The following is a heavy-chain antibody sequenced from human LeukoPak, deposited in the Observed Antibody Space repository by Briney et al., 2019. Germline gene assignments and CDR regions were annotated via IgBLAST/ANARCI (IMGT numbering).Heavy chain of an antibody. CDR3: ARDVMKSGWYVDDF. J-gene: IGHJ4*02. CDR1: GYTFTSYG. V-gene: IGHV1-18*01. Sequence: AASVKVSCKASGYTFTSYGISWVRQAPGQGLEWMGWISAYNGNTNYAQKLQGRVTMTTDTSTSTAYMELRSLTYDDTAIYYCARDVMKSGWYVDDFWGQGTLVIVSS. CDR2: ISAYNGNT. D-gene: IGHD6-19*01.